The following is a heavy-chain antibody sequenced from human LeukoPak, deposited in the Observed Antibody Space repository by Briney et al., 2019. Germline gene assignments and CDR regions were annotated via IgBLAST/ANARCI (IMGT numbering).Heavy chain of an antibody. CDR1: GFTFSSYG. J-gene: IGHJ4*02. Sequence: PGGSLRLSCAASGFTFSSYGMHWVRQAPGKGLEWVAVISYDGSNKYYADSVKGRFTISRDNSKNTLYLQMNSLRAEDTAVYYCAKVGSTSWFGYSSRHFDYWGQGTLVTVSS. CDR3: AKVGSTSWFGYSSRHFDY. CDR2: ISYDGSNK. D-gene: IGHD2-2*01. V-gene: IGHV3-30*18.